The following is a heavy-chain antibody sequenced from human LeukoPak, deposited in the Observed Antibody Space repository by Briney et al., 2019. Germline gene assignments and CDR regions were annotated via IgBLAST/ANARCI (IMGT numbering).Heavy chain of an antibody. CDR2: ISSSDRTI. V-gene: IGHV3-11*01. CDR3: AGSLGYCTSNVCYLKY. D-gene: IGHD2-8*01. Sequence: GGSLRLSCAASGFTFRDYDMTWIRQAPGKGLEWVSYISSSDRTIYNAESVKGRFTISRDNAKNSLYLQMNSLRAEDTAVYYCAGSLGYCTSNVCYLKYWGQGTLVTVSS. CDR1: GFTFRDYD. J-gene: IGHJ4*02.